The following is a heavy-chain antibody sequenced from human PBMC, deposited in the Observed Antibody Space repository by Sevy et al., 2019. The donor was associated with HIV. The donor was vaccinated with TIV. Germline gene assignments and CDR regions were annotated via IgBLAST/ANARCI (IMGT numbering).Heavy chain of an antibody. V-gene: IGHV1-2*02. CDR2: INPKSGAT. J-gene: IGHJ6*02. CDR1: GYTFTGYY. CDR3: ARESYDFWTGPVDYDYGMDV. D-gene: IGHD3-3*01. Sequence: ASVKVSCKASGYTFTGYYVHWVRQAPGQGLEWMGWINPKSGATNYAQKFQGRVTMTRDTSVSTANLELSRLRSDDTAVYYCARESYDFWTGPVDYDYGMDVWGQGTTVTVSS.